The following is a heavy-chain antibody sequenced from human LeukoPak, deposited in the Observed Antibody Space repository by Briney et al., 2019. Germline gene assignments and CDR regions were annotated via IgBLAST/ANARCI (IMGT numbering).Heavy chain of an antibody. D-gene: IGHD1-26*01. CDR1: GFPFSSYW. J-gene: IGHJ4*02. CDR2: IKQDGSKK. CDR3: ARVGMAVGATVDY. Sequence: GGSLRLSCVASGFPFSSYWMTWVRQAPGKGLEWVANIKQDGSKKSYVDSVKGRFTISRDNAKNSLYLQMNSLRAEDTAVYYCARVGMAVGATVDYWGQGILVTVSS. V-gene: IGHV3-7*01.